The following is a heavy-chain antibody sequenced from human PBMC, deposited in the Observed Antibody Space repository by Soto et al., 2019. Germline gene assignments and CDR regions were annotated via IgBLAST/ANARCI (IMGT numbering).Heavy chain of an antibody. CDR1: GGSFSGYY. V-gene: IGHV4-34*01. J-gene: IGHJ4*02. CDR2: INHSGST. CDR3: ARGSKGYDFWSGYLYDFDY. Sequence: SETLSLTCAVYGGSFSGYYWSWIRQPPGKGLEWIGEINHSGSTNYNPSLKSRVTISVDTSKNQFSLKLSSVTAADTAVYYCARGSKGYDFWSGYLYDFDYWGQGTLVTVSS. D-gene: IGHD3-3*01.